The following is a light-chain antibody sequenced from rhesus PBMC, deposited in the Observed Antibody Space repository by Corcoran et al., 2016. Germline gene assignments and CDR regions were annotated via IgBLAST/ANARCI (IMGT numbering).Light chain of an antibody. J-gene: IGKJ2*01. CDR3: LQYISTPYS. V-gene: IGKV1-21*01. CDR1: QGISSW. Sequence: DIQMTQSPSSLSVFVGDKVTITCRASQGISSWLAWYQQKPGKAPKLLIYKSSSLQSGVPSRFSGSGSGTDFTLTISSLQPEDFATYYCLQYISTPYSFGQGTNLEIK. CDR2: KSS.